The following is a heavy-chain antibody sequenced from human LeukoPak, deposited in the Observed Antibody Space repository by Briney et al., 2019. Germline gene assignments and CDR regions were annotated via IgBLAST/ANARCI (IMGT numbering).Heavy chain of an antibody. CDR1: GGSISTYY. CDR3: ARNPQYYHDSSGYDWYFDL. D-gene: IGHD3-22*01. CDR2: IYHSRST. V-gene: IGHV4-59*08. J-gene: IGHJ2*01. Sequence: ETVPLPCTVSGGSISTYYWSWIRQPPGKGLEWIGNIYHSRSTNYNPTLKTNYNISLETCKNQFSLKLRSVTAADTAVYYCARNPQYYHDSSGYDWYFDLWGQGTLVTVSS.